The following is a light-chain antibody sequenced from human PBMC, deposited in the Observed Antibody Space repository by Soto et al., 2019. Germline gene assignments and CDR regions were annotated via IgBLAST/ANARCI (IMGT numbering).Light chain of an antibody. V-gene: IGLV2-14*01. Sequence: QSALTQPASVSGSPGQSITISCTGTSSDVGGYNYVSWYQQHPGRAPRLMIYDVSNRPSGVSNRFSGSKSGNTASLTISWLQAEDEADYCCSSYTSSTSVIFGGGTKLTVL. CDR2: DVS. CDR1: SSDVGGYNY. J-gene: IGLJ2*01. CDR3: SSYTSSTSVI.